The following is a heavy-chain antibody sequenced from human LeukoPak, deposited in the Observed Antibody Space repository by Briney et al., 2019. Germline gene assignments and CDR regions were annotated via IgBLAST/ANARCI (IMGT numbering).Heavy chain of an antibody. V-gene: IGHV4-61*05. D-gene: IGHD3-10*01. J-gene: IGHJ4*02. CDR2: IYYSGST. CDR3: ARVKKGAGWFGEFTTFDY. CDR1: GGSISSSSYY. Sequence: SETLSLTCTVSGGSISSSSYYWGWIRQPPGNGLEWIGYIYYSGSTNYNPSLKSRVTISVDTSKNQFSLKLSSVTAADTAVYYCARVKKGAGWFGEFTTFDYWGQRTLVTVSS.